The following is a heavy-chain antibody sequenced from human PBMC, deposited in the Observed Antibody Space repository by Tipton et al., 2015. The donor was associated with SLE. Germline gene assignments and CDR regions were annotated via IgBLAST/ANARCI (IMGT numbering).Heavy chain of an antibody. CDR3: ARTWVVVPALFDP. D-gene: IGHD2-2*01. CDR2: VFYSGSS. Sequence: TLSLTCTVSGVSISDHYWTWIRQPPGKGLEWLAYVFYSGSSNFNRAHYNPSLMSRVTISVDTSKNQFSLHLTSVTSADTAVYYCARTWVVVPALFDPWGQGTLVTVSS. V-gene: IGHV4-59*11. J-gene: IGHJ5*02. CDR1: GVSISDHY.